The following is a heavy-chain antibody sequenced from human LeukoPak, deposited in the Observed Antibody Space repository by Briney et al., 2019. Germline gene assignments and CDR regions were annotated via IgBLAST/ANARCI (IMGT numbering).Heavy chain of an antibody. CDR1: GFVFSSYS. V-gene: IGHV3-21*01. CDR2: ISSSGNSV. J-gene: IGHJ4*02. Sequence: GGSLRLSCAASGFVFSSYSMNWVRQAPGKGLEWVSFISSSGNSVYYADSVKGRFTISRDNAKNSLYLQMNSLRADDTAVYYCARETEWLCDFDHWGQGTLVTVSS. CDR3: ARETEWLCDFDH. D-gene: IGHD3-3*01.